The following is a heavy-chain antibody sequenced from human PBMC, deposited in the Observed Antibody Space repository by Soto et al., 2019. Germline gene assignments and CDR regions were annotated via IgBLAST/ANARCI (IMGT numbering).Heavy chain of an antibody. J-gene: IGHJ4*02. V-gene: IGHV3-7*03. D-gene: IGHD2-2*01. CDR1: GFTFSSFW. CDR3: ARIYCRTPDCYYDY. Sequence: GGSLRLSCEASGFTFSSFWMSWVRQAPGKGLEWVANINQDTSGKYYMDSVKGRFTISRDNAKDSLYLQMNSLRAEDTAVYYCARIYCRTPDCYYDYWGQGHLVTVSS. CDR2: INQDTSGK.